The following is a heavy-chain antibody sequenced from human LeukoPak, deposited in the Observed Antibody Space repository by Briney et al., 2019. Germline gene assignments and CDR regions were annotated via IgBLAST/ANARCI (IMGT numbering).Heavy chain of an antibody. D-gene: IGHD6-19*01. CDR1: GFTFSSYA. Sequence: VGSLRLSCAASGFTFSSYAMYWVRQAPGKGLEWVSGIFGSGGSTHYAHSVKGRFTISRDNAKNSLSLQMDSLRAEDTAVYYCASDRLTSGWLTDFWGRGTLVIVSS. J-gene: IGHJ4*02. CDR2: IFGSGGST. V-gene: IGHV3-23*01. CDR3: ASDRLTSGWLTDF.